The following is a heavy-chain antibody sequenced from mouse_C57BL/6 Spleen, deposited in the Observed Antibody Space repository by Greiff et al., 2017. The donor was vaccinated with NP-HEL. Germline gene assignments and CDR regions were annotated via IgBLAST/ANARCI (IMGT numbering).Heavy chain of an antibody. J-gene: IGHJ4*01. CDR1: GYSFTDYN. D-gene: IGHD1-1*01. CDR3: ARGTTVPHYYAMDY. Sequence: EVQLVESGPELVKPGASVKISCKASGYSFTDYNMNWVKQSNGKSLEWIGVINPNYGTTSYNQKFKGKATLTVDQSSSTAYMQLNSLTSEDSAVYYCARGTTVPHYYAMDYWGQGTSVTVSS. CDR2: INPNYGTT. V-gene: IGHV1-39*01.